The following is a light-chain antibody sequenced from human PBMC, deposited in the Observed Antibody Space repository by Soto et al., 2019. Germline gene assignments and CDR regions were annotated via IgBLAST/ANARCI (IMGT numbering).Light chain of an antibody. Sequence: DIQMTQSPSSLSGSVGDRVSITCRASQSITTYLSWSQHKPGKAPKVLIYGASSLQTGVPSRFSGSGSGTDFTLTISSLQPEDFATYYCQQSFSTPNTFGQGTRLEIK. CDR1: QSITTY. CDR3: QQSFSTPNT. V-gene: IGKV1-39*01. CDR2: GAS. J-gene: IGKJ5*01.